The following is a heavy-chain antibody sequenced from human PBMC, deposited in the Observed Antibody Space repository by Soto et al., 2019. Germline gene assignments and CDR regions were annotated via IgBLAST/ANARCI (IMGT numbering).Heavy chain of an antibody. CDR3: VRGGRGYTRDDVFDI. D-gene: IGHD2-2*02. V-gene: IGHV3-21*06. Sequence: EVPLVESGGGLVKPGGSLRLSCVDSGFTFSSYSMNWVRQAPGKGLEWVSSISSSSSPIFYADSLKGRFTISRDNAKNSLYLQMNSLRAEDTAVYYCVRGGRGYTRDDVFDIWGQGTMVTVSS. CDR2: ISSSSSPI. J-gene: IGHJ3*02. CDR1: GFTFSSYS.